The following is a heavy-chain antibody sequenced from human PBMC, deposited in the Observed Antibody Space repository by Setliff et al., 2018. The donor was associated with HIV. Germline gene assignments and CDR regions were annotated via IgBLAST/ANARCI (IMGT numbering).Heavy chain of an antibody. V-gene: IGHV4-59*01. Sequence: SETLSLTCTVSGGSISSYYWSWIRQPPGKGLEWIGYIYYSGRTNYNPSLKSRVTISVDTSKNQFSLKLSSVTAADTAVYYCARDSSYYYDSSGYSAADHYYGMGVWGQGTTVTVSS. D-gene: IGHD3-22*01. CDR2: IYYSGRT. CDR1: GGSISSYY. J-gene: IGHJ6*02. CDR3: ARDSSYYYDSSGYSAADHYYGMGV.